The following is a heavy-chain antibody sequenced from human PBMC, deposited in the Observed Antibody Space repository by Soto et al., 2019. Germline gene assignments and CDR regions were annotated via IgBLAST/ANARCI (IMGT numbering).Heavy chain of an antibody. J-gene: IGHJ6*02. V-gene: IGHV1-24*01. Sequence: QVQLVQSGAEVKKPGASVKVSCKVSGYTLTELSMHWVRQAPGKGLEWMGGFDPEDGETIYAQKFKGRVTMTEDTSTDTAYMELSSLRSEDTAVYYCATDPLMAAAGTSYYYYGMDVWGQGTTVTVSS. CDR1: GYTLTELS. CDR3: ATDPLMAAAGTSYYYYGMDV. CDR2: FDPEDGET. D-gene: IGHD6-13*01.